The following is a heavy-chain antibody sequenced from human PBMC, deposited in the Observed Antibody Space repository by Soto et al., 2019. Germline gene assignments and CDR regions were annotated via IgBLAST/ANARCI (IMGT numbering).Heavy chain of an antibody. D-gene: IGHD2-8*01. CDR2: IYYSGST. CDR1: GGSISSGGYY. Sequence: PSETLSLTCTVSGGSISSGGYYWSWIRQHPGKGLEWIGYIYYSGSTYYNPSLKSRVTISVDTSKNQFSLKLSSVTAADTAVYYFARRYASNIYYWCQRTLVTVSS. J-gene: IGHJ4*02. V-gene: IGHV4-31*03. CDR3: ARRYASNIYY.